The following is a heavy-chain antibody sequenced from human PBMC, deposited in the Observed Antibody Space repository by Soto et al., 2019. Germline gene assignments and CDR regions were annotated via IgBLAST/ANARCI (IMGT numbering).Heavy chain of an antibody. CDR2: IYDTGISGYTPST. Sequence: NPSETLSLTCTVSGASISSYFWSWIRRPPGKGLEWIAYIYDTGISGYTPSTSYNPSLKSRVTMSVDTSKSQFSLKLTSVTAADTAVYYCARGEDAFFYYGLDVWGQGITVTVSS. CDR1: GASISSYF. J-gene: IGHJ6*02. V-gene: IGHV4-59*01. CDR3: ARGEDAFFYYGLDV.